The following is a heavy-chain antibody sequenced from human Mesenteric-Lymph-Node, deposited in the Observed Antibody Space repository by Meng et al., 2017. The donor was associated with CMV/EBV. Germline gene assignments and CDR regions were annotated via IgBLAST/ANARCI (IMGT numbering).Heavy chain of an antibody. CDR3: ASSGTTHYYDSSGYYSALGY. D-gene: IGHD3-22*01. CDR1: GFTFSSYA. V-gene: IGHV3-30*04. J-gene: IGHJ4*02. Sequence: GGSLRLSCAASGFTFSSYAMHWVRQAPGKGLEWVAVISYDGSNKYYADSVKGRFTISRDNSKNTLYLQMNSLRSEDTAVYYCASSGTTHYYDSSGYYSALGYWGQGTLVTVSS. CDR2: ISYDGSNK.